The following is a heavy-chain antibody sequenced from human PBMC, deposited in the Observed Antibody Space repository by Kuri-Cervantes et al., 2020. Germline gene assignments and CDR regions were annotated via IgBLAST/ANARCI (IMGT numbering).Heavy chain of an antibody. CDR2: IGIAGDT. CDR1: GFTFSSYD. J-gene: IGHJ6*03. CDR3: ARAPFYYGSRSRYYYYMDV. D-gene: IGHD3-10*01. V-gene: IGHV3-13*01. Sequence: GESLKISCAASGFTFSSYDMHWVRQATGKGLEWVSVIGIAGDTYYSGSVKGRFTISREDAKNSLYLQMNSLRAGDTAVYYCARAPFYYGSRSRYYYYMDVWGKGTTVTVSS.